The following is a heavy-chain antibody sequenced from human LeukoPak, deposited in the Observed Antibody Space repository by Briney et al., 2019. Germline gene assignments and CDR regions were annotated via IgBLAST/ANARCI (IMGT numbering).Heavy chain of an antibody. V-gene: IGHV3-64D*09. CDR3: VKDGTRPKIQLLC. CDR1: GFTFSSYA. J-gene: IGHJ4*02. CDR2: ISSNGGST. D-gene: IGHD2-2*01. Sequence: GRSLTPSCSPSGFTFSSYAMHWVRQAPGKGPEYVSAISSNGGSTYYADSVKGRFTISRDNSKNTLYLRMSRLRAEDAAVYYCVKDGTRPKIQLLCWGEGSLVTVSS.